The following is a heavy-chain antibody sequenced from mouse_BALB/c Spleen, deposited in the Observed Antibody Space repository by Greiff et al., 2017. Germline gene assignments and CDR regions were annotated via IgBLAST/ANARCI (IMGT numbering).Heavy chain of an antibody. CDR1: GDSITSGY. J-gene: IGHJ3*01. Sequence: EVQRVESGPSLVKPSQTLSLTCSVTGDSITSGYWNWIRKFPGNKLEYMGYISYSGSTYYNPSLKSRISITRDTSKNQYYLQLNSVTTEDTATYYCARSGDSSGYWFAYWGQGTLVTVSA. V-gene: IGHV3-8*02. CDR3: ARSGDSSGYWFAY. D-gene: IGHD3-2*01. CDR2: ISYSGST.